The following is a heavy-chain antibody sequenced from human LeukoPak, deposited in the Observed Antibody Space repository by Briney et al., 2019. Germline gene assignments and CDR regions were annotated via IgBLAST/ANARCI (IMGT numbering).Heavy chain of an antibody. J-gene: IGHJ3*02. V-gene: IGHV3-21*01. CDR1: GFTFSSYS. CDR3: ARTAAAVYDAFDI. CDR2: ISSSSSYI. D-gene: IGHD6-13*01. Sequence: GGSLRLSCAASGFTFSSYSMNWVRQAPGKGLEWVSSISSSSSYIYYADSVKGRFTISRDKAKNSLYLQMNSLRAEDTGVYYCARTAAAVYDAFDIWGQGTMVTVSS.